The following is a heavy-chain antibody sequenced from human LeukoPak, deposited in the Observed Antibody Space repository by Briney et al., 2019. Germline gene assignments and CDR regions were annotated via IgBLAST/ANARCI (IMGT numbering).Heavy chain of an antibody. CDR1: GFTFSDYY. J-gene: IGHJ4*02. CDR2: ISYDGSNK. V-gene: IGHV3-30-3*01. D-gene: IGHD6-13*01. Sequence: GGSLRLSCAASGFTFSDYYMSWIRQAPGKGLEWVAVISYDGSNKYYADSVKGRFTISRDNSKNTLYLQMNSLRAEDTAVYYCARGALIAAAGTNYFDYWGQGTLVTVSS. CDR3: ARGALIAAAGTNYFDY.